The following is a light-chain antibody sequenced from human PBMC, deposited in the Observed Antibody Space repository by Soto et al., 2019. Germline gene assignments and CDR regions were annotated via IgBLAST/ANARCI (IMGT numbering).Light chain of an antibody. CDR2: GAS. CDR1: QSVSSN. V-gene: IGKV3D-15*01. CDR3: QQYNSWPFT. J-gene: IGKJ3*01. Sequence: EIVMTQSPATLSVSPGERATLSCRASQSVSSNLAWYHQKPGQVPRRLIYGASTRATGIPARFSGSRSGTEFILTISSLQSEDFAVDYCQQYNSWPFTFGPGTKVDIK.